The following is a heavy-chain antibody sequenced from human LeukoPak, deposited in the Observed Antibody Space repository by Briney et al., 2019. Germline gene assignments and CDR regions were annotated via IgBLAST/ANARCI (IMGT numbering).Heavy chain of an antibody. J-gene: IGHJ4*02. CDR1: GFTFSSYS. D-gene: IGHD5-12*01. Sequence: GGSLRLSCAASGFTFSSYSMNWVRQAPGKGLEWVSYISSSSSTIYYADSVKGRFTISRDNAKNSLYLQMNSLRAEDTAVYYCARDKGIVATNWELDYWGQGTLVTVPS. V-gene: IGHV3-48*01. CDR3: ARDKGIVATNWELDY. CDR2: ISSSSSTI.